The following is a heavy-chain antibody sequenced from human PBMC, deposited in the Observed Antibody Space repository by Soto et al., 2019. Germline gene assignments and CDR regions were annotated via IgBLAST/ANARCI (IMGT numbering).Heavy chain of an antibody. Sequence: PGGSLRLSCAASGFIFSSCSMTWVRQAPGKGLEWVSSITTSSNYIFYADSIRGRFTISRDNAKNSLYLQMNSLRAEDTAVYYCARDHPRAGYGEYGFFDYSGQGTLVTVSS. V-gene: IGHV3-21*01. J-gene: IGHJ4*02. CDR1: GFIFSSCS. D-gene: IGHD4-17*01. CDR3: ARDHPRAGYGEYGFFDY. CDR2: ITTSSNYI.